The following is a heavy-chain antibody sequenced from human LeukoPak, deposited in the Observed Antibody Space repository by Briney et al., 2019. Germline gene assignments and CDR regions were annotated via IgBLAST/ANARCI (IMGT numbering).Heavy chain of an antibody. Sequence: ASVKVSCKASGYTFTTYGISWVRQAPGQGLEWMGWIDAYNRNTNYAQKLQGRVTMTTDTSTSTAYMELRSLRSDDTAVYYCARDQGRVSGAYYPNWFDPWGQGTLVTVSS. CDR3: ARDQGRVSGAYYPNWFDP. J-gene: IGHJ5*02. D-gene: IGHD3-22*01. CDR1: GYTFTTYG. V-gene: IGHV1-18*01. CDR2: IDAYNRNT.